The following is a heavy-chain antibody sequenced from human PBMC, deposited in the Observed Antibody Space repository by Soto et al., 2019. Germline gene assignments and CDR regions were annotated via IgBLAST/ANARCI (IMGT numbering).Heavy chain of an antibody. J-gene: IGHJ4*02. Sequence: QAQLVESGGGVVQPGRSLRLSCEASGFTLSNYAMHWVRQTPGKGLQWVAVISYDGRDTHYADPVKGRFTMSRDNSNSTAWLRMSSVRSDDSACYYCAKDRHRDYANCLEVWGQGTLVAVSS. D-gene: IGHD4-17*01. CDR3: AKDRHRDYANCLEV. CDR2: ISYDGRDT. CDR1: GFTLSNYA. V-gene: IGHV3-30*18.